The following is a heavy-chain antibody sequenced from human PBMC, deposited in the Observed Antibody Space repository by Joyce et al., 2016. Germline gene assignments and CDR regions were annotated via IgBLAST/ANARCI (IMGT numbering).Heavy chain of an antibody. CDR3: SRYHPNDY. CDR2: IRSKVYSETT. J-gene: IGHJ4*02. Sequence: EVQLVQSGGGLVQPGRSLRLSCTASGFNFGNYAISWFRQAPGKGREWLGFIRSKVYSETTEYAASVKSRFTISRDDSKFIAYLQMNSLRTDDTAIYYCSRYHPNDYWGQGTLVTVSS. V-gene: IGHV3-49*03. CDR1: GFNFGNYA.